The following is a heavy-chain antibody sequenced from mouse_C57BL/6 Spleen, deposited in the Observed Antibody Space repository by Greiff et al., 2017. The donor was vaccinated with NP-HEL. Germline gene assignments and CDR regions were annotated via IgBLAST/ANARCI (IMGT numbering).Heavy chain of an antibody. J-gene: IGHJ3*01. CDR3: TTYYYGSSYWFAY. CDR2: IDPEDGDT. CDR1: GFNIKDYY. V-gene: IGHV14-1*01. D-gene: IGHD1-1*01. Sequence: VQLQQSGAELVRPGASVKLSCTASGFNIKDYYMHWVKQRPEQGLEWIGRIDPEDGDTEYAPKFQGKATMTADTSSNTAYLQLSSLTSEDTAVYYCTTYYYGSSYWFAYWGQGTLVTVSA.